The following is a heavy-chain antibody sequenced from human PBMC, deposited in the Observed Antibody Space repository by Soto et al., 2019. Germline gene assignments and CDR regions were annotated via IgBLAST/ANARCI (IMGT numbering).Heavy chain of an antibody. CDR2: ISGSGGST. D-gene: IGHD5-12*01. CDR3: AKDSRWLQPGY. CDR1: GFTFSSYA. V-gene: IGHV3-23*01. Sequence: PRLSCAASGFTFSSYAMSWVRQAPGKGLEWVSAISGSGGSTYYADSVKGRFTISRDNSKNTLYLQMNSPRAEDTAVYYCAKDSRWLQPGYWGQGTLVTVSS. J-gene: IGHJ4*02.